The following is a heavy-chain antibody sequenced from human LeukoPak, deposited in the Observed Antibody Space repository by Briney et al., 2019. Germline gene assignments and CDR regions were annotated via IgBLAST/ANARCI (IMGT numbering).Heavy chain of an antibody. Sequence: SETLSLTCAVYGGSFSGYYWSWIRQPPGKGLEWIGAINHSGSTNYNPSLKSRVTISVDTSKNQFSLKLSSVTAADTAVYYCARVVLRRAAFGELSGAPTPCPIMDVWGKGTTVTVSS. J-gene: IGHJ6*03. CDR1: GGSFSGYY. CDR3: ARVVLRRAAFGELSGAPTPCPIMDV. D-gene: IGHD3-10*01. CDR2: INHSGST. V-gene: IGHV4-34*01.